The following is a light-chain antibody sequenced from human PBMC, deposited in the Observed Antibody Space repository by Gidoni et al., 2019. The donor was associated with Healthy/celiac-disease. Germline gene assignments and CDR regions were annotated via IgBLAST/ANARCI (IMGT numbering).Light chain of an antibody. V-gene: IGKV3-15*01. CDR1: QSVSNN. Sequence: EIVLTQSPATLSVSPGERPTLSCRASQSVSNNLAWYQQTPGQTPRLLLYGASIRATGIPTRISGSGSGTEFTLTISSLQSEDFTDYYCQRYNNWPRSFGQGTRLEIK. CDR3: QRYNNWPRS. J-gene: IGKJ5*01. CDR2: GAS.